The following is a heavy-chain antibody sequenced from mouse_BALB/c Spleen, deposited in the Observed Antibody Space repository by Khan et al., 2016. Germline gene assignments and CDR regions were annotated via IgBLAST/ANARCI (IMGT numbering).Heavy chain of an antibody. J-gene: IGHJ2*01. CDR3: ARDFDY. CDR2: INTNTGEP. V-gene: IGHV9-3*02. Sequence: QIQLVQSGPELKKPGETVKISCKASGYTFTNYGMNWVKQAPGKGLEWMGWINTNTGEPTYAEEFKGRFAFSLETSASTAYLQINNLKNEDTATYFCARDFDYWGQGTTLTVSS. CDR1: GYTFTNYG.